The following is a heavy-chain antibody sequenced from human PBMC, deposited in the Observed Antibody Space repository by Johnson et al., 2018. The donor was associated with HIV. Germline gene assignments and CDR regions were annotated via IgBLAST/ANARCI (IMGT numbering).Heavy chain of an antibody. Sequence: QVQLVESGGGVVQPGGSLRLSCAASGFTFSSYGMHWVRQAPGKGLEWVAFIRYDGSNTYYADSVKGRFTISRENAKNSLYLQMNSLRAGDTAVYYCARAQLEQYYNFWSGYHDAFDIWGQGTMVTVSS. CDR3: ARAQLEQYYNFWSGYHDAFDI. D-gene: IGHD3-3*01. V-gene: IGHV3-30*02. CDR2: IRYDGSNT. CDR1: GFTFSSYG. J-gene: IGHJ3*02.